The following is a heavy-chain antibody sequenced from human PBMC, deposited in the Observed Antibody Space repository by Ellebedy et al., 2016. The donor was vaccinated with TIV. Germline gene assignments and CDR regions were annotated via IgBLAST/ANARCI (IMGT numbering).Heavy chain of an antibody. Sequence: GESLKISCAASGFTFSSYSMHWVRQAPGKGLEWVSYISSSSSTRHYADSVRGRFTVSRDNAKKSLFLQMHSLGREDTAVYYCVRDLAGYSSSYFDRWGPGTLVTVSS. V-gene: IGHV3-48*04. CDR3: VRDLAGYSSSYFDR. CDR1: GFTFSSYS. J-gene: IGHJ4*02. CDR2: ISSSSSTR. D-gene: IGHD3-22*01.